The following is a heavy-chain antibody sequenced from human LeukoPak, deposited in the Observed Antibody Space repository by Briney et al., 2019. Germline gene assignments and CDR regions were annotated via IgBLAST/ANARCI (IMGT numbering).Heavy chain of an antibody. CDR1: GGSISSGGYY. CDR2: IYYSGST. Sequence: SETLSLTCTVSGGSISSGGYYWSWIRQHPGRGLEWIGYIYYSGSTYYNPSPKSRVTISVDTSKNQFSLKLSSVTAADTAVYYCARKVVPAANFDYWGQGTLVTVSS. J-gene: IGHJ4*02. D-gene: IGHD2-2*01. CDR3: ARKVVPAANFDY. V-gene: IGHV4-31*03.